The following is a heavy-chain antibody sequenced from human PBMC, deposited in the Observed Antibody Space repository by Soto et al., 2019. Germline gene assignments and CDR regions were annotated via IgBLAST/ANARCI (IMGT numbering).Heavy chain of an antibody. CDR3: AKGNYDISGLSLNWFDP. Sequence: ASVKVSCKASGYTFTSYGISWVRQAPGQGLEWMGWISAYNGNTNYAQKLQGRVTMTTDTSTSTAYMDLQMNSLRAEDTAVYYCAKGNYDISGLSLNWFDPWGQGTLVTVSS. D-gene: IGHD3-22*01. CDR1: GYTFTSYG. J-gene: IGHJ5*02. CDR2: ISAYNGNT. V-gene: IGHV1-18*01.